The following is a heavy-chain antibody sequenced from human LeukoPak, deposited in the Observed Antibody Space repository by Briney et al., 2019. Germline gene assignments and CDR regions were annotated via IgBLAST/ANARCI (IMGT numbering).Heavy chain of an antibody. V-gene: IGHV3-23*01. CDR1: GFTFNTYA. J-gene: IGHJ4*02. D-gene: IGHD6-13*01. CDR3: AKGDPRGQQLIGIFDY. Sequence: GGSLRLSCAASGFTFNTYAMNWVRQAPGKGLEWVSTISHGGSSIYYADSVKGRFTISRDNSKNTLYLQMNSLRAGDTATYYCAKGDPRGQQLIGIFDYWGQGTPVTVSS. CDR2: ISHGGSSI.